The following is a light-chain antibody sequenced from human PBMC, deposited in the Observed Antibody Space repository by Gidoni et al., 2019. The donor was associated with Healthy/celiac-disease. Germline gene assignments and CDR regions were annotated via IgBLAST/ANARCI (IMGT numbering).Light chain of an antibody. CDR2: WAS. Sequence: LAVSLGERATINCKSSQSVLYSSNNKNYLAWYQQKPGQPPKLLIYWASTRESGVPDRFSGSGSGTDFTLTISSPQAEDVAVYYCQQYYSTPWTFGQGTKVEIK. CDR3: QQYYSTPWT. CDR1: QSVLYSSNNKNY. J-gene: IGKJ1*01. V-gene: IGKV4-1*01.